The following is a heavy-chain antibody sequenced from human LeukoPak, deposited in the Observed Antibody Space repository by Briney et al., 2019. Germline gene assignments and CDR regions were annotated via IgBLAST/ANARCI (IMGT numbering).Heavy chain of an antibody. CDR3: ARLAAGGFFIDY. D-gene: IGHD6-13*01. V-gene: IGHV4-39*07. CDR2: ICYSGST. CDR1: CGSISSSSYY. Sequence: SETLSLTCTVSCGSISSSSYYWGWIRQPPGKGLEWFGSICYSGSTYYNPSPKSRVTISVDTSKNQYSLKLSSVTAADTAVYYCARLAAGGFFIDYWGQGTLVTVSS. J-gene: IGHJ4*01.